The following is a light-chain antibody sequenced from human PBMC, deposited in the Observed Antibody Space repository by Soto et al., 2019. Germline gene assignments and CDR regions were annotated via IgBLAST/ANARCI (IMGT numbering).Light chain of an antibody. CDR2: AAS. CDR1: QAISNY. V-gene: IGKV1-16*02. Sequence: DIQMTQSPSSLSASVGDSVTITCRASQAISNYLAWFQQKPGKATKSLIYAASSLQSGVPSKFSGSGSGTDFTLTISSLQPEDFATYYCQQYNSYPQTFGQGTKVEVK. J-gene: IGKJ1*01. CDR3: QQYNSYPQT.